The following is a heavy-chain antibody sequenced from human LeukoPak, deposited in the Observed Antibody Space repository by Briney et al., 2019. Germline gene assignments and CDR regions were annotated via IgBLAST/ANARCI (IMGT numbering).Heavy chain of an antibody. Sequence: PGGSLRLSCAASGFSFSDYYMSWIRQAPGRGLEWVSYISSSGGNIYYADSVKGRFTISRDNAKNPLYLQMNSLRAEDTAVYYCARADGYNPIYYYYGMDVWGQGTTVTVSS. CDR3: ARADGYNPIYYYYGMDV. V-gene: IGHV3-11*01. CDR2: ISSSGGNI. D-gene: IGHD5-24*01. J-gene: IGHJ6*02. CDR1: GFSFSDYY.